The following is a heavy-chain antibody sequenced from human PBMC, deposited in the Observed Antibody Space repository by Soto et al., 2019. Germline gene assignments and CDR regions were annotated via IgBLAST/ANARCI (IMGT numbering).Heavy chain of an antibody. CDR1: GGSISSYY. D-gene: IGHD1-1*01. J-gene: IGHJ3*02. Sequence: SETLSLTCTVSGGSISSYYWSWIRQPPGKGLEWIGYIYYSGSTNYNPSLKSRVTISVGTSKNQFSLKLSSVTAADTAVYYCARRGYDLRGAFDIWGQGTMVTVSS. CDR2: IYYSGST. CDR3: ARRGYDLRGAFDI. V-gene: IGHV4-59*08.